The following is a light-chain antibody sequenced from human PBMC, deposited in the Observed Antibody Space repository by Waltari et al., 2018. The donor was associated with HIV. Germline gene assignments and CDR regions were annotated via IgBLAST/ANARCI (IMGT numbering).Light chain of an antibody. CDR2: SNS. J-gene: IGLJ3*02. Sequence: QSVLTQPPSASGTPGQSVTISCSGSTSNIGTNYVYWYQQLPVTSPKLLIYSNSRRPSGVPDRFSGSESGTSHSLAISDLRSEDEADYYCSAWDDSLSGRVFGGGTKLTVL. CDR3: SAWDDSLSGRV. CDR1: TSNIGTNY. V-gene: IGLV1-47*02.